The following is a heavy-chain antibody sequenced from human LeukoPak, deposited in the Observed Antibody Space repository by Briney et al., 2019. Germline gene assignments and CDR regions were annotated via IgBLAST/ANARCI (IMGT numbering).Heavy chain of an antibody. V-gene: IGHV4-59*01. D-gene: IGHD6-19*01. J-gene: IGHJ4*02. CDR3: AREGYRSGWENYFDY. Sequence: SETLSLTCTVSGGSISSYYWSWIRQPPGKGLEWIGYIYYSGSTKYNPSLKSRVTISVDTSKNQFSLKLSSVTAADTAVYYCAREGYRSGWENYFDYWGQGTLVTVSS. CDR2: IYYSGST. CDR1: GGSISSYY.